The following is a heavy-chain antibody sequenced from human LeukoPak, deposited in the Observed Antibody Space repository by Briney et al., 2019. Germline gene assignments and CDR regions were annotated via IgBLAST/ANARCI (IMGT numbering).Heavy chain of an antibody. J-gene: IGHJ4*02. CDR3: ARVRKLGYCSGGSCSTFDY. V-gene: IGHV4-34*01. CDR1: GGSFSGYY. CDR2: INHSGST. Sequence: KPSETLSLTCAVYGGSFSGYYWSWIRQPPGKGLEWIGEINHSGSTNYNPSLKSRVTISVDTSKNQFSLKLSSVTAADTAVYYCARVRKLGYCSGGSCSTFDYWGQGTLVTVSS. D-gene: IGHD2-15*01.